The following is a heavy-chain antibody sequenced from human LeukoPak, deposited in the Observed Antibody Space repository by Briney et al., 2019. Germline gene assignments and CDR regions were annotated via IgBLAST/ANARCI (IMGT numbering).Heavy chain of an antibody. Sequence: SETLSLTCAVYGGSFSGYYWSWIRQPPGKGLEWIGEINHSGSTNYNPSLESRVTISVNTSKNQFSLKLSSVTAADTAVYYCASSEYNYAGAFDIWGQGTMVTVSS. J-gene: IGHJ3*02. V-gene: IGHV4-34*01. CDR1: GGSFSGYY. CDR3: ASSEYNYAGAFDI. D-gene: IGHD5-18*01. CDR2: INHSGST.